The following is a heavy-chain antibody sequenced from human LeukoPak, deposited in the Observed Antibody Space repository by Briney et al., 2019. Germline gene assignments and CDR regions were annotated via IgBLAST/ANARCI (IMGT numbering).Heavy chain of an antibody. J-gene: IGHJ4*02. CDR3: ARVDDFWSGYLDY. Sequence: PGGSLRLSCAASGFTFSSYGMHWVRQAPGKGLEWAAVIWYDGSNKYYADSVKGRFTISRDNSKNTLYLQMNSLRAEDTAVYYCARVDDFWSGYLDYWGQGTLVTVSS. D-gene: IGHD3-3*01. CDR1: GFTFSSYG. V-gene: IGHV3-33*01. CDR2: IWYDGSNK.